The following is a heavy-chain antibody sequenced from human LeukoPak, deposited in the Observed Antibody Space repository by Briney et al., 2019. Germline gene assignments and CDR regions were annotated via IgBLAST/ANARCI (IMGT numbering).Heavy chain of an antibody. Sequence: SETLSLTCAVYGGSFSGYYWSWIRQPPGKGLEWIGEINHSGSTNYNPSLKSRVTISVDTSKNQFSLKLSSVTAADTAVYYCARLGYYYGSGGNYWGQGTLVTVSS. D-gene: IGHD3-10*01. CDR2: INHSGST. V-gene: IGHV4-34*01. CDR3: ARLGYYYGSGGNY. J-gene: IGHJ4*02. CDR1: GGSFSGYY.